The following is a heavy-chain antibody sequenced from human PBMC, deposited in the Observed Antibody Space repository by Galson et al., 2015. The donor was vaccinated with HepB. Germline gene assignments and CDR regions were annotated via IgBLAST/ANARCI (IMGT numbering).Heavy chain of an antibody. V-gene: IGHV3-30*03. CDR3: TRIALSGSYWYFDY. CDR2: ISYDGSNK. D-gene: IGHD1-26*01. Sequence: SLRLSCAASGFTFSNYGMHWVRQAPGKGLEWVAVISYDGSNKYYADSVKGRFTISRDNSKNTLYLQMNSLRAEDTAVYYCTRIALSGSYWYFDYWGQGSL. J-gene: IGHJ4*02. CDR1: GFTFSNYG.